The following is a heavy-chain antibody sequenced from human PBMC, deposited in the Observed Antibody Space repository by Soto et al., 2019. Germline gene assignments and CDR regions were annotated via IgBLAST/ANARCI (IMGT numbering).Heavy chain of an antibody. CDR2: IIPIFGTA. V-gene: IGHV1-69*06. D-gene: IGHD3-22*01. CDR1: GGTFSSYA. Sequence: SVKVSCKASGGTFSSYAISWFRQAPGQGLEWMGGIIPIFGTANYAQKFQGRVTITADKSTSKAYMELSSLRSEDTAVYYCARVWVITKNWFDPWGQGTLVTVS. J-gene: IGHJ5*02. CDR3: ARVWVITKNWFDP.